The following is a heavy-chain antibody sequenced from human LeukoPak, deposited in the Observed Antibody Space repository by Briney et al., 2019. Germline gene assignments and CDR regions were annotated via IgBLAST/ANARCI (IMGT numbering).Heavy chain of an antibody. CDR1: GYTFIGYY. J-gene: IGHJ4*02. D-gene: IGHD5-24*01. Sequence: ASVTVSLKAAGYTFIGYYMHWVRQAPGQGLEWMGWINPHSGGTNSEQNFQGRVTMSRDTSISTVYMELSRLRSDDTALYYCAREGVIGDGYNFFDYWGQGTLVTVSS. CDR2: INPHSGGT. CDR3: AREGVIGDGYNFFDY. V-gene: IGHV1-2*02.